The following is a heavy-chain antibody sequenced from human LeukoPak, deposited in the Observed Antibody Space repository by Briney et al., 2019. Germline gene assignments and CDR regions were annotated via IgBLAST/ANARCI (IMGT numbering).Heavy chain of an antibody. Sequence: AGGSLRLSCGASGFTFSTYAMTWVPQAPGKGLEWVSTISGVGGSTYYADSVKGRFTISRDNSKNTLYLHMNSLRPEDTAVYFCASAPSAFSSGWYGDWGQGTLVTVSS. J-gene: IGHJ4*02. D-gene: IGHD6-19*01. CDR2: ISGVGGST. CDR3: ASAPSAFSSGWYGD. V-gene: IGHV3-23*01. CDR1: GFTFSTYA.